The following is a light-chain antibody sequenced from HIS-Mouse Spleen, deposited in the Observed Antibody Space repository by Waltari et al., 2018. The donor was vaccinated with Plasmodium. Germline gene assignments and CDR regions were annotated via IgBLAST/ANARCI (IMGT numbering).Light chain of an antibody. CDR2: GAS. CDR3: QQYNNWSFT. CDR1: QSVSSN. V-gene: IGKV3-15*01. J-gene: IGKJ3*01. Sequence: EIVMTQSPATLSVSPGERATLSCRASQSVSSNLALYQQKPGQAPRLLIDGASTRATGITAGFSGSGSGTEFTLTISSLQSEDFAVYYCQQYNNWSFTFGPGTKVDIK.